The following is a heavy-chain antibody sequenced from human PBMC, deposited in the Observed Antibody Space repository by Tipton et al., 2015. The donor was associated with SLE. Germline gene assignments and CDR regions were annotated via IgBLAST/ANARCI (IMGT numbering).Heavy chain of an antibody. CDR2: VNDGGNI. CDR1: GGSFSGYY. CDR3: ARRGSSYGEGLDY. J-gene: IGHJ4*02. V-gene: IGHV4-34*01. D-gene: IGHD2-2*01. Sequence: AGLVKPSETLSLTCAVYGGSFSGYYWSWIRQPPGKGLEWIGEVNDGGNINYNPSLMTRVTISGDTSKNQISLRLNSVTAADTAVYYCARRGSSYGEGLDYWGQGTSVTVSS.